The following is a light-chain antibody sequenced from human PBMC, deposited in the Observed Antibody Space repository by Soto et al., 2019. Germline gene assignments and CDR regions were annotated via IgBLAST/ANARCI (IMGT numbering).Light chain of an antibody. J-gene: IGKJ1*01. V-gene: IGKV3-20*01. CDR3: QQYDVSPRT. CDR2: GAS. Sequence: EIVLTQSPGTLSLSPGERATLSCRTSQSISNNYLAWYQQKPGQAPRLLIYGASRRAIGIPDGFSGSGSGTDFILTISRLEPEDFAVYYCQQYDVSPRTFGQGTKVDVK. CDR1: QSISNNY.